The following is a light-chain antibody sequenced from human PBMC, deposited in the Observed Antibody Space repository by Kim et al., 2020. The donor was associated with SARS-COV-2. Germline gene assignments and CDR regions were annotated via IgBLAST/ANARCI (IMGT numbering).Light chain of an antibody. CDR1: QNINTW. CDR3: QQANSFPPFT. Sequence: IQMTQSPSSVSASXGDRVTITCRASQNINTWLAWYQQKPGKAPKLLIYAASSLQSGVPSRFSGSGSGTAFTLTIARLQPDDSATYYCQQANSFPPFTFGQGTKVEIK. CDR2: AAS. J-gene: IGKJ1*01. V-gene: IGKV1-12*01.